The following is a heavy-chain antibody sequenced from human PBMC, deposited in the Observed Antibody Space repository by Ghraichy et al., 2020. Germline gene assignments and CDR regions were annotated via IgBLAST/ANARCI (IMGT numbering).Heavy chain of an antibody. V-gene: IGHV4-34*01. CDR3: ARRVRYFDWLLSRTNWFDP. D-gene: IGHD3-9*01. CDR2: INHSGST. CDR1: GGSFSGYY. Sequence: SETLSLTCAVYGGSFSGYYWSWIRQPPGKGLEWIGEINHSGSTNYNPSLKSRVTISVDTSKNQFSLKLSSVTAADTAVYYCARRVRYFDWLLSRTNWFDPWGQGTLVTVSS. J-gene: IGHJ5*02.